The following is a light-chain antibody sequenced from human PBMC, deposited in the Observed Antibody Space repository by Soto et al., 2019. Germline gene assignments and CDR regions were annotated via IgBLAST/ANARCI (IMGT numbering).Light chain of an antibody. CDR1: SNDIGGFNY. V-gene: IGLV2-14*01. Sequence: QSVLTQPASVSGSPGQSITISCTGSSNDIGGFNYVSWYQQLPGKAPKLMIYNVNNRPSGVSNRFSGSKSGNTASLTISGLRAEDEADYYCSSFTSSITYVFGVGTKVPVL. CDR2: NVN. CDR3: SSFTSSITYV. J-gene: IGLJ1*01.